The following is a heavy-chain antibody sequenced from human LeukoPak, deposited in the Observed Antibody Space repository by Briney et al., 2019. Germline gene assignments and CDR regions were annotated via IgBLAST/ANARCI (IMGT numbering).Heavy chain of an antibody. J-gene: IGHJ4*02. D-gene: IGHD3-22*01. V-gene: IGHV3-30*02. Sequence: GSLRLSCAGSGFSFSSYGMHWVRQAPGKGLEWMAFIRSDGSNKYYADSVKGRFTISRDNSKNTQYLQMNSLRVEDTAVYYCAKDSRRWKTYYYESSGLYYFAYWGQGTLVTVSS. CDR1: GFSFSSYG. CDR2: IRSDGSNK. CDR3: AKDSRRWKTYYYESSGLYYFAY.